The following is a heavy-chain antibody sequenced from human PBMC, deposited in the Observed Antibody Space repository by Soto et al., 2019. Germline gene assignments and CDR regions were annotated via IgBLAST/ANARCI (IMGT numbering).Heavy chain of an antibody. D-gene: IGHD3-10*01. CDR1: GDSVSDNSAA. Sequence: PSQTLSLTCAISGDSVSDNSAAWNWIRQSPSRGLEWLGRTYYRSKWYNDYAVSVKSRITVTPDTSKNTLYLQMGSLTAEDMAVYYCARSRRGAFDYWGQGIPVTVSS. CDR3: ARSRRGAFDY. CDR2: TYYRSKWYN. J-gene: IGHJ4*02. V-gene: IGHV6-1*01.